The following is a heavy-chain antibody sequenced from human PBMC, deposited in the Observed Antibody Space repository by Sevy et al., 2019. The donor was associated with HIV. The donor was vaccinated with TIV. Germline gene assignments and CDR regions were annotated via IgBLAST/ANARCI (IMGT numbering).Heavy chain of an antibody. CDR3: ARGNSGSFDY. J-gene: IGHJ4*02. CDR1: GFSFSNYW. D-gene: IGHD3-22*01. V-gene: IGHV3-7*04. Sequence: GGSLRLSCAASGFSFSNYWMHWVRQAPGKGLEGVANIKQDEREKYYVASVKGRFTISRDNVKNSLYLQMNSLRPEDTAVYYCARGNSGSFDYWGQGTLVTVSS. CDR2: IKQDEREK.